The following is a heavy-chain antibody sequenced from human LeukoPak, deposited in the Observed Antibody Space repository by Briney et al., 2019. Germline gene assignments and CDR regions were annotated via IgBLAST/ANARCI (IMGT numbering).Heavy chain of an antibody. CDR3: ARDGYSSRDMDV. CDR1: DGSIRSYY. Sequence: SETLSLTCTVSDGSIRSYYWSWVRQPPGKGLEWIGEIYHSGSTNYNPSLKSRVTISVDKSKNQFSLKLSSVTAADTAVYYCARDGYSSRDMDVWGQGTTVTVSS. V-gene: IGHV4-4*02. J-gene: IGHJ6*02. CDR2: IYHSGST. D-gene: IGHD6-13*01.